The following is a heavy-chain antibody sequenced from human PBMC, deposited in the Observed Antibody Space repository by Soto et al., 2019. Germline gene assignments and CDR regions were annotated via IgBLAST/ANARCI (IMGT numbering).Heavy chain of an antibody. CDR2: IGTAGDT. CDR3: ARAWGQWPDRWYFDL. Sequence: EVQLVESGEGLVQPGGSLRLSCAASGFTFSSYDMHWVRQATGKGLEWVSAIGTAGDTYYPGSVKGRFTISRENAKNSLYLQMNSLRAGDTAVYYCARAWGQWPDRWYFDLWGRGTLVTVSS. J-gene: IGHJ2*01. D-gene: IGHD6-19*01. CDR1: GFTFSSYD. V-gene: IGHV3-13*01.